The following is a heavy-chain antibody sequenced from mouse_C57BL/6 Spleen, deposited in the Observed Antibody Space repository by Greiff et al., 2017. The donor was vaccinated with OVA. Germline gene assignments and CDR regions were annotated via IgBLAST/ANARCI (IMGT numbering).Heavy chain of an antibody. D-gene: IGHD2-2*01. J-gene: IGHJ1*03. Sequence: EAGGGLVQPKGSLKLSCAASGFSFNTYAMNWVRQAPGKGLEWVARIRSKSNNYATYYADSVKDRFTISRDDSESMLYLQMNNLKTEDTAMYYCVRLRYGYDGYFDVWGTGTTVTVSS. CDR1: GFSFNTYA. CDR2: IRSKSNNYAT. CDR3: VRLRYGYDGYFDV. V-gene: IGHV10-1*01.